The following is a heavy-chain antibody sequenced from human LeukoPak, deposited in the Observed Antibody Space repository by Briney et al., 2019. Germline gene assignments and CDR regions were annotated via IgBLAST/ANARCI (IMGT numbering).Heavy chain of an antibody. J-gene: IGHJ4*01. V-gene: IGHV4-31*03. D-gene: IGHD3-16*02. CDR1: GGSISSGGYY. CDR3: ASTPYDYVWGSYRWAFDY. CDR2: IYYSGST. Sequence: SETLSLTCTVSGGSISSGGYYWSWIRQHPGKGLEWIGYIYYSGSTYYNPSLKSRVTISVDTSKNQFSLKLSSVTAADTAVYYCASTPYDYVWGSYRWAFDYWGQEPWSPSPQ.